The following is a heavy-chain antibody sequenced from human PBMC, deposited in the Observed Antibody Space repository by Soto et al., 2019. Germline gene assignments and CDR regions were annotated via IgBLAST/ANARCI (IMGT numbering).Heavy chain of an antibody. CDR1: GGSISTSNW. D-gene: IGHD1-1*01. Sequence: QVQLQESGPGLVKPSGTLSLTCAVSGGSISTSNWWSWVRQPPGKGLEWIGEVYHSGSTNYNPSFKSRVAMSVNKSKTQFSLKLNSVTAADTALYYCARTSTSGPRFDYWGQGSLVTVSS. CDR2: VYHSGST. CDR3: ARTSTSGPRFDY. V-gene: IGHV4-4*02. J-gene: IGHJ4*02.